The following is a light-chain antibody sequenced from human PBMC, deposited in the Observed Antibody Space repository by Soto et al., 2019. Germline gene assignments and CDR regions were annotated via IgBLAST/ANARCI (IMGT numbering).Light chain of an antibody. V-gene: IGLV1-47*02. CDR1: SSNIGTFY. CDR2: LDT. J-gene: IGLJ1*01. CDR3: AAWDDSLNADV. Sequence: QSVLTQPPSAASTPGQRVTLSCSGSSSNIGTFYVYWYQHLPGTAPRLLIYLDTQRPSGVPDRFSGSKSGTSASLAISGLRPEDEGNYYCAAWDDSLNADVFGTGTKLTVL.